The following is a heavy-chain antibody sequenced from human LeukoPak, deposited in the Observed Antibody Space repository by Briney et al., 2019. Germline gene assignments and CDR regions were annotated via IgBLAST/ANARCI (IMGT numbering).Heavy chain of an antibody. D-gene: IGHD3-3*01. J-gene: IGHJ4*02. CDR2: IWYDGSKK. V-gene: IGHV3-33*01. Sequence: GTSLRLSCAASGFTFRNYGMHWVRQAPGKGLEWVAVIWYDGSKKSYADSVQGRFTISRDNSKNTLYLQMNSLRVEDTAVYLCAREASGYYRDFWGQGTQVIVSS. CDR3: AREASGYYRDF. CDR1: GFTFRNYG.